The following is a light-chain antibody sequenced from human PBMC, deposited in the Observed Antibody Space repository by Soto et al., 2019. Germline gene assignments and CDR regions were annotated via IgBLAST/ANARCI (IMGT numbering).Light chain of an antibody. CDR3: QQAYSFTIT. Sequence: DIEVTQSPASVSASVGDRVTITCRASQDIVAYLAWYQHKPGRAPEILIRAASTLQSGVPSRFSGSGSGTDFNLTINRLQTEDFATYDCQQAYSFTITFGQGTRLEIK. V-gene: IGKV1D-12*01. CDR2: AAS. CDR1: QDIVAY. J-gene: IGKJ5*01.